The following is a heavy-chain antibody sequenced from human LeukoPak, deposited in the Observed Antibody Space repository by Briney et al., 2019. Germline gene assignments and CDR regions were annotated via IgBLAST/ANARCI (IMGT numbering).Heavy chain of an antibody. Sequence: GGSLRLSCAASGFTFSSYGMSWVRQAPGTGLEWVSAISGSGGSTYYADSVKGRFTISRDNSKKTLCLQMNSLRAEDTAVYYCAKVTYGSGSYGAFDYWGQGTLVTVSS. J-gene: IGHJ4*02. D-gene: IGHD3-10*01. CDR2: ISGSGGST. CDR3: AKVTYGSGSYGAFDY. CDR1: GFTFSSYG. V-gene: IGHV3-23*01.